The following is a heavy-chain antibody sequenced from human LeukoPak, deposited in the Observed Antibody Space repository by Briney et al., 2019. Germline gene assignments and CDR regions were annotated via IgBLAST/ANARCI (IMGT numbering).Heavy chain of an antibody. CDR2: AGDSAATT. CDR3: AKDSFTVVRGVGVDDGFAV. D-gene: IGHD3-10*01. CDR1: GFTFPTYC. Sequence: GGSLTLSCPASGFTFPTYCMIWLRQAPGKGLEWVSVAGDSAATTHYADSVKGRFFISRDNSKYTVHLQMNNLRAEDTAVYYCAKDSFTVVRGVGVDDGFAVWGQGIMVIVSS. J-gene: IGHJ3*01. V-gene: IGHV3-23*01.